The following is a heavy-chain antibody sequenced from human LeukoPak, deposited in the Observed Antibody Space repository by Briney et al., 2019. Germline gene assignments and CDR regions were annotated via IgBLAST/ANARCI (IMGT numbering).Heavy chain of an antibody. CDR2: IYYSGSA. J-gene: IGHJ4*02. Sequence: SETLSVTCTVSGGSISSYYWSWIRQPPGKGLEWIGYIYYSGSANYNPSLKSRVTISVDTSKNQFSLKLSSVTAADTAVYYCARGRNLYTAARYYFDYRGQGTLVTVSS. CDR3: ARGRNLYTAARYYFDY. D-gene: IGHD5-18*01. V-gene: IGHV4-59*12. CDR1: GGSISSYY.